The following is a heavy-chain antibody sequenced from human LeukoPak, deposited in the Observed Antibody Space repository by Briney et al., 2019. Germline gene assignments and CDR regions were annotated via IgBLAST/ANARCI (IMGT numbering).Heavy chain of an antibody. CDR3: ARQGYSNYEGYYYYYYMDV. V-gene: IGHV5-51*01. J-gene: IGHJ6*03. CDR1: GYSFTSYW. Sequence: GESLKISCKGSGYSFTSYWIGWVRQMPGKGLECMGIIYPGDSDTRYSPSFQGQVTISADKSISTAYLQWSSLKASDTAMYYCARQGYSNYEGYYYYYYMDVWGKGTTVTVSS. CDR2: IYPGDSDT. D-gene: IGHD4-11*01.